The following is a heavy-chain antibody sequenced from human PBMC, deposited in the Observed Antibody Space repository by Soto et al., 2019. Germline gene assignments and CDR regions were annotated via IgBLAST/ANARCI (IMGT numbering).Heavy chain of an antibody. V-gene: IGHV3-53*02. J-gene: IGHJ4*02. CDR2: IYSGGST. D-gene: IGHD1-26*01. CDR3: ARSVGATTNPFDY. Sequence: EVQLVETGGGLIQPGGSLRLSCAASGFTVSSNYMSWVRQAPGKGLEWVSVIYSGGSTYYADSVKGRFTISRDNSKNTLYLQMNSLRAEDTAVYYCARSVGATTNPFDYWGQGTLDTVSS. CDR1: GFTVSSNY.